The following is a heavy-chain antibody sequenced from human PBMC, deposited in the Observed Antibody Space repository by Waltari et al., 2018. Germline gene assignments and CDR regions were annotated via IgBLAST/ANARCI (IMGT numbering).Heavy chain of an antibody. CDR3: ARGYGDYSYCIDY. D-gene: IGHD4-17*01. V-gene: IGHV1-69*01. CDR1: GCTFSSYA. Sequence: QVQLVQSGAEVKKPGSSVKVSCKASGCTFSSYAISWVRQAPGQGLEWMGGIIPFYGKANYAQKCQGRVTMTADESTSTAYMELSSLRSEDTAVYYCARGYGDYSYCIDYWGQGTLVTVSS. J-gene: IGHJ4*02. CDR2: IIPFYGKA.